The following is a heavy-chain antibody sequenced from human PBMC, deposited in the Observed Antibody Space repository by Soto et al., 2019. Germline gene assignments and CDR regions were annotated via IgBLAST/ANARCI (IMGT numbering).Heavy chain of an antibody. CDR2: IYRSGTT. CDR1: GGSISRSDFS. D-gene: IGHD3-9*01. J-gene: IGHJ4*02. V-gene: IGHV4-30-2*05. Sequence: PSETLSLTCFVSGGSISRSDFSWTWIRQPPGKGLEWVGYIYRSGTTYYNPSLKSRVTISVDTSKNQFSLKLSSVTAADTAVYYWARYDILTGYLDYWGQGTLVT. CDR3: ARYDILTGYLDY.